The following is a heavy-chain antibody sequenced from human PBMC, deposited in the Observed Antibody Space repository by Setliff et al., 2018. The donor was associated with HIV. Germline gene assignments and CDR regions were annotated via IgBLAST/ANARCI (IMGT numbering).Heavy chain of an antibody. V-gene: IGHV4-61*01. CDR2: INQSGGI. J-gene: IGHJ3*02. CDR3: ATASGYDLFMGALDI. D-gene: IGHD5-12*01. CDR1: GGSVHSGSYY. Sequence: PSETLSLTCTVSGGSVHSGSYYWSWVRQPPGKGLEWIGEINQSGGINYNPSLKSRVTISIDTFKNQFSMKLYSVTAADTAVYYCATASGYDLFMGALDIWGQGTMVTVSS.